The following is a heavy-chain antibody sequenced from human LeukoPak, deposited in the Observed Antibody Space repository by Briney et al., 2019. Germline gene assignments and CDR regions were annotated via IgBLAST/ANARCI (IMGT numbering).Heavy chain of an antibody. Sequence: PGGSLRLSCAASGFTVSSNYMSWVRQAPGKGLEWVSAISGSGGSTYYADSVKGRFTISRDNAKNSLYLQMNSLRAEDTAVYFCVVTGYNYDYYYYMDVWGKGTTVTISS. J-gene: IGHJ6*03. CDR2: ISGSGGST. D-gene: IGHD5-24*01. CDR3: VVTGYNYDYYYYMDV. V-gene: IGHV3-23*01. CDR1: GFTVSSNY.